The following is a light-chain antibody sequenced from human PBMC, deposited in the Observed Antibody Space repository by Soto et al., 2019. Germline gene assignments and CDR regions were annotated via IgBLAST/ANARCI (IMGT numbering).Light chain of an antibody. CDR1: SSDIGSNNY. V-gene: IGLV2-14*01. CDR3: SSYTTTPRL. J-gene: IGLJ3*02. Sequence: QSALTQPASVSGSPGQSITISCTGTSSDIGSNNYVSWFQQHPGKAPTLIIYEVSNRPSGVSTHFSGSKSGNTASLTISGLLPEDEAEYYCSSYTTTPRLFGGGTKVTVL. CDR2: EVS.